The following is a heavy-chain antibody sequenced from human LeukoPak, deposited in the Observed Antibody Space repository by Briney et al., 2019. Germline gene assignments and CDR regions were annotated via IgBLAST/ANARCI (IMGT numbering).Heavy chain of an antibody. Sequence: GASVKVSCKASGYTFTSYDINWVRQAIRQGLEWMGWMNPNSGNTGYAQKFQGRVTMTRNTSISTAYMELSSLRSEDTAVYYCAREMLGDYAVDYWGQGTLVTVSS. CDR3: AREMLGDYAVDY. CDR1: GYTFTSYD. J-gene: IGHJ4*02. CDR2: MNPNSGNT. D-gene: IGHD4-17*01. V-gene: IGHV1-8*01.